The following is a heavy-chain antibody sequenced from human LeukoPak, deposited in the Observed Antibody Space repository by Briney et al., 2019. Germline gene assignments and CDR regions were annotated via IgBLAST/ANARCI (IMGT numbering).Heavy chain of an antibody. Sequence: LGASVKVSCKVSGYTLTELSMHWVRQAPGKGLEWMGGFDPEDGETIYARKFQGRVTMTEDTSTDTAYMELSSLRSEDTAVYYCATYIVVVTAIQYYFDYWGQGTLVTVSS. CDR3: ATYIVVVTAIQYYFDY. CDR1: GYTLTELS. D-gene: IGHD2-21*02. J-gene: IGHJ4*02. V-gene: IGHV1-24*01. CDR2: FDPEDGET.